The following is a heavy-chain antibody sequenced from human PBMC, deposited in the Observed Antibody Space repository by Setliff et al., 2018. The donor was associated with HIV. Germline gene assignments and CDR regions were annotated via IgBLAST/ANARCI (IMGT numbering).Heavy chain of an antibody. CDR2: IYHSEYT. CDR1: GYSIRSGYY. Sequence: PSETLSLTCAVSGYSIRSGYYWGWIRQSPGKGLEWIGEIYHSEYTNYNPSLKSRVSMSVDKSKNQFSVKLTSVTAADTAVYYCARGHCSGTNCYGVDYYGMDVWGQGTTVTVSS. D-gene: IGHD2-2*01. J-gene: IGHJ6*02. CDR3: ARGHCSGTNCYGVDYYGMDV. V-gene: IGHV4-38-2*01.